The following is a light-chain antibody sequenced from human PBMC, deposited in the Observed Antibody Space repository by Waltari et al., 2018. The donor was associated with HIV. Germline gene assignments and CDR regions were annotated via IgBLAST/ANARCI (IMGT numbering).Light chain of an antibody. J-gene: IGLJ3*02. CDR2: EVT. Sequence: QSALTQPASVSGSPGQSITISCDLNDYEYVSWYQRHPGKAPKVIIYEVTNRPSGLSNRFSGSKSGNTATLTISTLQAEDEADYYCSSYTNIDTLVFGGGTKLTVL. CDR1: DLNDYEY. CDR3: SSYTNIDTLV. V-gene: IGLV2-14*01.